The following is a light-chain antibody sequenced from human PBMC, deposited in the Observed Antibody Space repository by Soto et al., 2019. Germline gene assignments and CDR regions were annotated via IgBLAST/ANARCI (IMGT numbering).Light chain of an antibody. CDR2: ENN. J-gene: IGLJ1*01. CDR3: GAWDSSLSAFV. Sequence: SVLTQPPSVSAAPGQNVIISCSGSTPNTGRNYVSWYQQLPGTAPKLLIYENNQRPSGIPDRLSGSKSGTSATLGITGLQTGDEADYYCGAWDSSLSAFVFGTGTKVTVL. CDR1: TPNTGRNY. V-gene: IGLV1-51*02.